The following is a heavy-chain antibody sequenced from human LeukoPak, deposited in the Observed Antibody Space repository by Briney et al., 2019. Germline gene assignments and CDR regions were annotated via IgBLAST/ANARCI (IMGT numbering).Heavy chain of an antibody. V-gene: IGHV3-11*01. Sequence: PGGSLRLSCAASGFTFSDYYMSWIRQAPGKGLEWVSYISSSGSTIYYADSVKGRFTISRDNAKNSLYLQMNSLRAEDAAVYYCARGRRDGFNPLDYWGQGTLVTVSS. J-gene: IGHJ4*02. D-gene: IGHD5-24*01. CDR1: GFTFSDYY. CDR3: ARGRRDGFNPLDY. CDR2: ISSSGSTI.